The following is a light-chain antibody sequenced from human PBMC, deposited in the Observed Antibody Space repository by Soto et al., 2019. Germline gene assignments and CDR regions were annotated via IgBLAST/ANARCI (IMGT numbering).Light chain of an antibody. CDR1: QGISSW. CDR2: AAS. J-gene: IGKJ1*01. Sequence: DIQMTQSPSSVSASVGDRVTITCRASQGISSWLAWYQQKPGKAPKLLIYAASSLQSGVPSRFSGSGFWTDFTLTISCLQTDDLATCYCKQGNSFTWSFGKGTKVQIK. CDR3: KQGNSFTWS. V-gene: IGKV1-12*01.